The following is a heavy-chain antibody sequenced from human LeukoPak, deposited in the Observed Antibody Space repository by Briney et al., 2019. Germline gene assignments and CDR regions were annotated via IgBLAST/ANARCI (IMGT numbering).Heavy chain of an antibody. J-gene: IGHJ6*04. V-gene: IGHV3-21*01. D-gene: IGHD2-15*01. CDR1: GFTFSSYS. Sequence: GGSLRLSCAASGFTFSSYSMNWVRQAPGKGLEWVSSISSSSSYIYYADSVKGRFTISRDNAKNSLYLQMNGLRAEDTAVYYCARDKVAATTEYYYYGMDVWGKGTTVTVSS. CDR2: ISSSSSYI. CDR3: ARDKVAATTEYYYYGMDV.